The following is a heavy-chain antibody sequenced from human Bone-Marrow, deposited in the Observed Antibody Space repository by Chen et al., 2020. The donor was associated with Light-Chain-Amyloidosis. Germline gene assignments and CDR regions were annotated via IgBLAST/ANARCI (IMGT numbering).Heavy chain of an antibody. V-gene: IGHV3-53*04. CDR1: GFIVSNNY. CDR3: GGGGD. CDR2: IYGGGST. D-gene: IGHD3-16*01. J-gene: IGHJ4*02. Sequence: EVQLVESGGGLVQPGGSLRLSCAASGFIVSNNYMNWVRQAPGKGLEWVSFIYGGGSTYYAASGKAHFTISRHNSKNTLYLQKNSGRGEDRAVCYGGGGGDWGQGTLVTVSS.